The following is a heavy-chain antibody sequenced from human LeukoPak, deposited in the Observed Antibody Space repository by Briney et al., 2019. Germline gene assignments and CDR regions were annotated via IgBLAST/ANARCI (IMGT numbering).Heavy chain of an antibody. CDR3: GRIYTSHYYEQDY. Sequence: SETLSLTCTVSGGPISSDDYYWSWVRQPPGKGLEWIGYIFYGGSPYYSPSLKSRLSMSMDPSKNEFSLNLTSVTAADTAIYFCGRIYTSHYYEQDYWGQGTLVTVSS. D-gene: IGHD3-22*01. CDR1: GGPISSDDYY. J-gene: IGHJ4*02. V-gene: IGHV4-30-4*01. CDR2: IFYGGSP.